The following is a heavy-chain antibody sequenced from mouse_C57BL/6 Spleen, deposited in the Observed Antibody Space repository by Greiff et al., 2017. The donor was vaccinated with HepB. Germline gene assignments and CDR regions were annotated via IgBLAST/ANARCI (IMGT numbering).Heavy chain of an antibody. J-gene: IGHJ2*01. CDR1: GFTFSSYA. CDR3: TRDGDGYPYYFDY. D-gene: IGHD2-3*01. Sequence: EVKLMESGEGLVKPGGSLKLSCAASGFTFSSYAMSWVRQTPEKRLEWVAYISSGGDYIYYADTVKGRFTISRDNARNTLYLQMSSLKSEDTAMYYCTRDGDGYPYYFDYWGQGTTLTVSS. V-gene: IGHV5-9-1*02. CDR2: ISSGGDYI.